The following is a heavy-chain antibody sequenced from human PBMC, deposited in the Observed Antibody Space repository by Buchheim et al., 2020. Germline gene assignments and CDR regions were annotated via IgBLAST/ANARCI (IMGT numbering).Heavy chain of an antibody. J-gene: IGHJ4*02. V-gene: IGHV4-30-4*01. CDR2: IYYSGST. Sequence: QVQLQESGPGLVKPSQTLSLTCTVSGGSISSGDYYWSWIRQPPGKGLEWIGYIYYSGSTYYNPSLKSRVTISVDTSKNQVSLKLSSVTAADTAVYYCARGFPSFNYYDSSGYYFDYWGQGTL. D-gene: IGHD3-22*01. CDR3: ARGFPSFNYYDSSGYYFDY. CDR1: GGSISSGDYY.